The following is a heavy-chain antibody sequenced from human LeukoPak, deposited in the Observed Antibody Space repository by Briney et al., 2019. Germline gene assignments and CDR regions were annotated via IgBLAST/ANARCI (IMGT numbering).Heavy chain of an antibody. CDR3: ARGAYCSSTSCYLFDY. D-gene: IGHD2-2*01. V-gene: IGHV3-21*01. Sequence: GGSLRLSCAASGFTFSSYSMNWVRQAPGKGLEWVSSISSSSSYIYYADSVKGRFTISRDNAKNSLYLQMNSLRAEDTAVYYCARGAYCSSTSCYLFDYWGQGTLVTVS. CDR2: ISSSSSYI. CDR1: GFTFSSYS. J-gene: IGHJ4*02.